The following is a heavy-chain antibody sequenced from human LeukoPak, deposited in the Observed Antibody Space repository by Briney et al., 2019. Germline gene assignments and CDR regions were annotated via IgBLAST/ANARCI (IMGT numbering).Heavy chain of an antibody. CDR1: GYTFTIYG. D-gene: IGHD6-13*01. CDR3: ARWKEVRLAGGGFDY. CDR2: MNPNSGNT. J-gene: IGHJ4*02. Sequence: ASVKVSCKASGYTFTIYGISWVRQATGQGLEWMGWMNPNSGNTGYAQKFRGRVTMTRNTSISTAYMELSSLRSEDTAVYYCARWKEVRLAGGGFDYWGQGTLVTVSS. V-gene: IGHV1-8*01.